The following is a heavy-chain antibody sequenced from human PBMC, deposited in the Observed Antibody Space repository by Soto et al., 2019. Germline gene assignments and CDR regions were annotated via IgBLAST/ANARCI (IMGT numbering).Heavy chain of an antibody. CDR1: GFIFTDYA. CDR3: AMIALVGSFGFELARDY. Sequence: PGGSLRLSCVASGFIFTDYAMSWVRQGAGKGLEWVAGISFSGHNTNYADSVKGRFITSRDNSKNTLYLLMNRLRTGDIGIYSCAMIALVGSFGFELARDYWGQGILVTVSS. J-gene: IGHJ4*02. CDR2: ISFSGHNT. V-gene: IGHV3-23*01. D-gene: IGHD2-8*02.